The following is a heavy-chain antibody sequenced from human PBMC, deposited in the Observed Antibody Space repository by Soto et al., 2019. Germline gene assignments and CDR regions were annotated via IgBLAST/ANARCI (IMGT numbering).Heavy chain of an antibody. D-gene: IGHD6-6*01. Sequence: EVQLVESGGGLVQPGRSLRLSCAASGFTFDDYAMHWVRQAPGKGLEWVSGISWNSGSIGYADSVKGRFTISRDNAKNSLYLQMNSLRAEDTALYYCAKDRIAARPRPYYGMDVWGQGTTVTVSS. CDR1: GFTFDDYA. CDR2: ISWNSGSI. J-gene: IGHJ6*02. V-gene: IGHV3-9*01. CDR3: AKDRIAARPRPYYGMDV.